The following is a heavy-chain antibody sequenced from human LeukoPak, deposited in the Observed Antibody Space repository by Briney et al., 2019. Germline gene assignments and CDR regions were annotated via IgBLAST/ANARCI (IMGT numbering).Heavy chain of an antibody. V-gene: IGHV3-23*01. CDR1: GFTFGSYA. D-gene: IGHD6-13*01. CDR2: INNSGDNT. CDR3: AKDRASDSWFFYGMDV. J-gene: IGHJ6*04. Sequence: GASLQLSCAASGFTFGSYAMSWVRQAPGKGLEWVSGINNSGDNTYYADSVKGRFTISRDNSKNTLYLQMNSLRAEDTAVYYCAKDRASDSWFFYGMDVWGKGTTVTVSS.